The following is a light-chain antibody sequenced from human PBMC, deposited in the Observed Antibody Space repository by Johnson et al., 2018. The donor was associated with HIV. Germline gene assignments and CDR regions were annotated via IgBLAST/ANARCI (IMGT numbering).Light chain of an antibody. J-gene: IGLJ1*01. V-gene: IGLV1-44*01. CDR3: ATWDTSLSTGGV. CDR1: SSNIGSSP. Sequence: QSVLTQPPSASGTPGQRVTISCSGSSSNIGSSPVNWYQQLPGTAPKLLIYRNNQRPSGVPDRFSGSKSGTSASLAISGLQAEDEADYYCATWDTSLSTGGVFGTGTKVTVL. CDR2: RNN.